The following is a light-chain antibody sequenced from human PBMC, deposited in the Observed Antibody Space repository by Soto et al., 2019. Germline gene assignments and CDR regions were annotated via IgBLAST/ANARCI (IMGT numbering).Light chain of an antibody. CDR1: RSISTW. J-gene: IGKJ2*01. CDR3: RQYESFT. CDR2: DAS. Sequence: DIQLTQSPSTLSASVGDSVTITCRASRSISTWVAWYQQKPGKAPRLLVYDASNLESGVPSRFSGSGSRTEFTLSIRSLQPDDFATYYCRQYESFTFGQGTKLEIK. V-gene: IGKV1-5*01.